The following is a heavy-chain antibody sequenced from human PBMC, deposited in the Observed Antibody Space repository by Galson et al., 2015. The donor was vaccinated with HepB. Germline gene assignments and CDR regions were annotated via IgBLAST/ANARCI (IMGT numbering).Heavy chain of an antibody. J-gene: IGHJ4*02. CDR1: GGTFSSYT. CDR3: ARGGDYYGSGSKHPGDDY. Sequence: SVKVSCKASGGTFSSYTISWVRQAPGQGLEWMGRIIPILGIANYAQKFQGRVTITADKSTSTAYMELSSLRSEDTAVYYCARGGDYYGSGSKHPGDDYWGQGTLVTVSS. D-gene: IGHD3-10*01. V-gene: IGHV1-69*02. CDR2: IIPILGIA.